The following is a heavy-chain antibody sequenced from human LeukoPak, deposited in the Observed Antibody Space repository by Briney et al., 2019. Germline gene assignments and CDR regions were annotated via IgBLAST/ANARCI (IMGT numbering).Heavy chain of an antibody. V-gene: IGHV5-51*01. Sequence: GESLQISCQGSGSRFTTYWIGWVRQVPGKGLEWMGIIYPGDSDTRYSPSFQGQVTISADKSISTAYLQWSSLKASDTAMYYCARQGSYDSSGYHYFDYWGQGTLVTVSS. J-gene: IGHJ4*02. CDR3: ARQGSYDSSGYHYFDY. CDR2: IYPGDSDT. CDR1: GSRFTTYW. D-gene: IGHD3-22*01.